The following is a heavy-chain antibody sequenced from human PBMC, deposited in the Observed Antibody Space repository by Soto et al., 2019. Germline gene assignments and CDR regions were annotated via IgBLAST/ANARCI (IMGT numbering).Heavy chain of an antibody. CDR3: ARDIVVVPATPDGMDV. D-gene: IGHD2-2*01. CDR2: INPSDGST. V-gene: IGHV1-46*01. J-gene: IGHJ6*02. CDR1: GYTFTSYY. Sequence: ASVKVSCKASGYTFTSYYMHRVRQAPGHGLEWMGIINPSDGSTSYAQKFQGRVTMTRDTSTSTVYMELSSLRSEDTAVYYCARDIVVVPATPDGMDVWGQGTTVTVSS.